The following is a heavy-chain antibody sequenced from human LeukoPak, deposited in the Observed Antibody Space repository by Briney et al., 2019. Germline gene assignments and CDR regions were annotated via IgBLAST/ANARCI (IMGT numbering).Heavy chain of an antibody. CDR2: ISYDGRDN. V-gene: IGHV3-30*18. CDR3: AKPRDIDSWAFDV. J-gene: IGHJ3*01. D-gene: IGHD2-15*01. Sequence: GRSLRLSCAASGFTFNNHDTHWVRQAPGKGLERVAGISYDGRDNYYADSVKGRFTISRDNSKNTLNLQMNSLRTEDTAVYYCAKPRDIDSWAFDVWGQGTMVTVS. CDR1: GFTFNNHD.